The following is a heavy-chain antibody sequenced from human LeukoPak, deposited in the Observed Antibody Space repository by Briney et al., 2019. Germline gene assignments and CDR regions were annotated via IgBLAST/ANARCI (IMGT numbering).Heavy chain of an antibody. CDR2: TYHSGST. V-gene: IGHV4-4*02. CDR3: ARLQKGQVVTAVPIDY. J-gene: IGHJ4*02. D-gene: IGHD2-21*02. CDR1: GGSISSSNW. Sequence: SGTLSLTCAVSGGSISSSNWWSWVRQPPGRGLEWIGGTYHSGSTNYNPSLKSRVTISIDKSKNQFSLKLTSVTAADTAVYYCARLQKGQVVTAVPIDYWGQGTLVTVSS.